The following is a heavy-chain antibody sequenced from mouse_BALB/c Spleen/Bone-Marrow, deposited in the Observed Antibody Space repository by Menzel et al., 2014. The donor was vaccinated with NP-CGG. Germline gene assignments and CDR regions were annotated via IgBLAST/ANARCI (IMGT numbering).Heavy chain of an antibody. Sequence: DVKLQESGAELVKPGASVKLSCTGSGFNIKDTFMHWVKQRPEQGLEWIGRIDPANGNTKYDPKFQGKATITADTSSNTAYLQLTNLTSEDTAVYYCTRGEDYWGQGTTLAVSS. J-gene: IGHJ2*01. CDR1: GFNIKDTF. CDR3: TRGEDY. V-gene: IGHV14-3*02. CDR2: IDPANGNT.